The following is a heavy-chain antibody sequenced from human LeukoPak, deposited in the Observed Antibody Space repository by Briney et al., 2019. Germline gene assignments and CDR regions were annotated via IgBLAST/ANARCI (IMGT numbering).Heavy chain of an antibody. Sequence: PSESLSLTCTVSGGSISSYYWNWIRQPPGKGLEWIAYIYYSGNTNYNPSLKSRVTISVDTSKNQFSLKLSSVTAADTAVYYCARDVGATPGYFDYWGQGTLVTVSS. CDR3: ARDVGATPGYFDY. J-gene: IGHJ4*02. CDR2: IYYSGNT. D-gene: IGHD1-26*01. CDR1: GGSISSYY. V-gene: IGHV4-59*01.